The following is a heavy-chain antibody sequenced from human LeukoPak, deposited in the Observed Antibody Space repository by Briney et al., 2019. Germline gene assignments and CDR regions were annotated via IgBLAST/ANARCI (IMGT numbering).Heavy chain of an antibody. J-gene: IGHJ2*01. CDR2: IYYSGST. Sequence: SQTLSLTCTVSGGSISSGGYYWSWIRQHPGKGLEWIGYIYYSGSTYYNPSLKSRVTISVDTSKNQFSLKLSSVTAADTAVYYCASAFRSIHDWYFDLWGRGTLVTVSS. CDR1: GGSISSGGYY. V-gene: IGHV4-31*03. D-gene: IGHD6-6*01. CDR3: ASAFRSIHDWYFDL.